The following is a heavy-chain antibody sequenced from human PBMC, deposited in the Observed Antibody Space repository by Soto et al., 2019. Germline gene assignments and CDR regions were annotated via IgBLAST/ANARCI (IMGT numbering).Heavy chain of an antibody. Sequence: PGGSLRLSCAASGFIFSSYGMHWVRQTPGKGLEWVAVIWYDGSNEYYADSVKGRFSISRDSAKKSLYLQMNSLRAEDTAVYYCARDSGYCSSTSCYWNGMDVWGQGTTVTVSS. J-gene: IGHJ6*02. CDR1: GFIFSSYG. CDR2: IWYDGSNE. D-gene: IGHD2-2*01. V-gene: IGHV3-33*01. CDR3: ARDSGYCSSTSCYWNGMDV.